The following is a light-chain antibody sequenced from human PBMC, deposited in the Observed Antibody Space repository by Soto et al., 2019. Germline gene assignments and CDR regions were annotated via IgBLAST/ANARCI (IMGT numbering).Light chain of an antibody. CDR2: RNN. V-gene: IGLV1-47*01. CDR1: STNIGSNY. CDR3: AAWDDSLSGLVV. Sequence: QSVLTQPPSSSGTPGQRVPISCSGSSTNIGSNYVYWYQQLPGTAPKLLIYRNNQRPSGVPDRFSGSKSGTSASLAISGLRSQYEADYYCAAWDDSLSGLVVFGGGTKLTVL. J-gene: IGLJ2*01.